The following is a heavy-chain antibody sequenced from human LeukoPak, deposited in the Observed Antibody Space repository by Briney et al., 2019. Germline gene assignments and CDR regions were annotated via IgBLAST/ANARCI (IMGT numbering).Heavy chain of an antibody. CDR3: AKDSVEWELGH. Sequence: GGSLRLSCAASGFTFRSFTMHWIRQAPGKGPEWVAVTSHDESHKYYADSVKGRFTISRGNSKNTLYLQMNSLRAEDTAVYYCAKDSVEWELGHWGQGTLVTVSS. CDR1: GFTFRSFT. J-gene: IGHJ4*02. V-gene: IGHV3-30*04. D-gene: IGHD1-26*01. CDR2: TSHDESHK.